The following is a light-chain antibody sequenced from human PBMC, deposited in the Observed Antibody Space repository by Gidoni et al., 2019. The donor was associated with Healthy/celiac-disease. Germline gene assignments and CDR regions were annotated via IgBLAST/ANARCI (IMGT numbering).Light chain of an antibody. CDR1: SSNIGACYD. Sequence: QSVLTQPPSVSGAPGQRVTISCTGSSSNIGACYDVHWYQQLPGTAPKLLIYGNSNRPSGVPDRFSGSKSGTSASLAITGLQAEDEADYYCQSYDSSLSGDVFGTGTKVTVL. CDR2: GNS. V-gene: IGLV1-40*01. J-gene: IGLJ1*01. CDR3: QSYDSSLSGDV.